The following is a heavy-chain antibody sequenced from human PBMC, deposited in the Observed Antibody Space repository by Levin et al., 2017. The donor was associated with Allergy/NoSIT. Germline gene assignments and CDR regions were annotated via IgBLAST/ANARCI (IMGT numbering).Heavy chain of an antibody. J-gene: IGHJ4*02. V-gene: IGHV3-7*03. CDR2: IKQDGSEK. CDR3: ARTHVQHGDYEFNY. CDR1: GFTFSSYW. Sequence: GGSLRLSCAASGFTFSSYWMSWVRQAPGKGLEWVANIKQDGSEKYYVDSVKGRFTISRDNAKNSLYLQMNSLRAEDTAVYYCARTHVQHGDYEFNYWGQGTLVTVSS. D-gene: IGHD4-17*01.